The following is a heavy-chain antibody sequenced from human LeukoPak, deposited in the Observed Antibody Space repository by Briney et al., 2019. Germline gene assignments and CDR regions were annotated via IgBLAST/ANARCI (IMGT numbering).Heavy chain of an antibody. CDR2: INHSGST. CDR3: ARDRILTGYYYDAFDI. V-gene: IGHV4-34*01. D-gene: IGHD3-9*01. Sequence: PSETPSLTCAVYGGSFSGYYWSWIRQPPGKGLEWIGEINHSGSTNYNPSLKSRVTISVDTSKNQFSLKLSSVTAADTAVYYCARDRILTGYYYDAFDIWGQGTMVTVSS. CDR1: GGSFSGYY. J-gene: IGHJ3*02.